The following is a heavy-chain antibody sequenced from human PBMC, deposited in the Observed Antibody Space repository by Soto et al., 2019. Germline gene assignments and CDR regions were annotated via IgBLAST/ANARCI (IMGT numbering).Heavy chain of an antibody. CDR2: ISGSGGST. Sequence: GGSLRLSCAASGFTFSSYAMSWVRQAPGKGLEWVSAISGSGGSTYYADSVKGRFTISRDNSKNTRYLQTNSLRADDPAVYYCAKVMVKNWFDPWGQGTRFTVSS. J-gene: IGHJ5*02. CDR1: GFTFSSYA. CDR3: AKVMVKNWFDP. D-gene: IGHD5-18*01. V-gene: IGHV3-23*01.